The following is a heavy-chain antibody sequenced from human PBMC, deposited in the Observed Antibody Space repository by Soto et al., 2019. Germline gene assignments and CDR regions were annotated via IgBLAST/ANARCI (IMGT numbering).Heavy chain of an antibody. CDR3: ARREPAAYCGGDCYSTYNWFDP. V-gene: IGHV1-69*01. CDR2: IIPIFGTA. D-gene: IGHD2-21*02. CDR1: GGTFSSYA. Sequence: QVQLVQSGAEVKKPGSSVKVSCKASGGTFSSYAISWVRQAPGQGLEWMGGIIPIFGTANYAQKLQGRVTITADESTSKAYMELSSRRSEDTAVYYCARREPAAYCGGDCYSTYNWFDPWGQGTLVTVSS. J-gene: IGHJ5*02.